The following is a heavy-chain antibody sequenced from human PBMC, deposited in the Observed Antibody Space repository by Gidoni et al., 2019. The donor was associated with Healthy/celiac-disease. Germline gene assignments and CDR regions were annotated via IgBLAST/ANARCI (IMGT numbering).Heavy chain of an antibody. CDR1: GFTFGDYA. D-gene: IGHD3-22*01. CDR2: MRSKAYGGTT. CDR3: TRPYYYDSSGYRLDV. Sequence: EVQLVESGGGLVQPGRSLRLSCTASGFTFGDYAMSWFCQAPGKGLGWVGFMRSKAYGGTTEYAASVKGRCTISRDDSKSIAYLQMNSLKTEDTAVYYCTRPYYYDSSGYRLDVWGQGTTVTVSS. J-gene: IGHJ6*02. V-gene: IGHV3-49*03.